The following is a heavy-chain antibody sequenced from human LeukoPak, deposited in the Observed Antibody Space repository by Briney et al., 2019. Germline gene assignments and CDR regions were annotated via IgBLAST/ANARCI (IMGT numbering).Heavy chain of an antibody. D-gene: IGHD2-15*01. CDR3: ARKVVAKGAFDI. CDR1: GGSISSGSYY. Sequence: PSETLSLTCTVSGGSISSGSYYWSWIRQPAGKGLEWIGRIYTSGSTNYNPSLKSRVTISVDTSKNQFSLKLSSVTAADTAVYYCARKVVAKGAFDIWGQGTMVTVSS. J-gene: IGHJ3*02. CDR2: IYTSGST. V-gene: IGHV4-61*02.